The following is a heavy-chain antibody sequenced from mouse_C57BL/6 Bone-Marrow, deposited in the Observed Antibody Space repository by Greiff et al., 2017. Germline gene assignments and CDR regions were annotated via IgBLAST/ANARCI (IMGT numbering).Heavy chain of an antibody. Sequence: EVQLMESGPDLVKPGASLKISCKASGYSFTDYNMNWVNQSTGKSLEWIGVINPNDGTTSYTQKVKGKATLTVDQSYSTAYMQLNSLRSEDSAVYYCARTYYYGSSGYFDYWGTGTTVTVSS. V-gene: IGHV1-39*01. CDR3: ARTYYYGSSGYFDY. CDR1: GYSFTDYN. J-gene: IGHJ1*03. D-gene: IGHD1-1*01. CDR2: INPNDGTT.